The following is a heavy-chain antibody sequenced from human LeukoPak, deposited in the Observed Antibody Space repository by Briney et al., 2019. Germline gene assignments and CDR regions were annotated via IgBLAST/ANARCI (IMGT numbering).Heavy chain of an antibody. Sequence: GGSLRLSCAASGFTFSSYAMSWVRQAPGKGLEWVSAISGGGGSTYYADSVKGRFTISRDNPKNTLYLQMNSLRAEDTAVYYCASHSVLWFGELSGGGAFDIWGQGTMVTVSS. CDR1: GFTFSSYA. D-gene: IGHD3-10*01. J-gene: IGHJ3*02. CDR3: ASHSVLWFGELSGGGAFDI. V-gene: IGHV3-23*01. CDR2: ISGGGGST.